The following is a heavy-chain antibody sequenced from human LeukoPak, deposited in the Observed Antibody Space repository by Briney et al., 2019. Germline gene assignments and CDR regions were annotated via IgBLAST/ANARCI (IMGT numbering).Heavy chain of an antibody. J-gene: IGHJ4*02. D-gene: IGHD3-22*01. CDR3: AREQTFYYDSKED. Sequence: EASVKVSCXASGGTFSSYAISWVRQAPGQGLEWMGRIIPIIGTANYAQKFQGRVTITTDESTSTAYMELSSLRSEDTAVYYCAREQTFYYDSKEDWGQGTLVTVSS. V-gene: IGHV1-69*05. CDR2: IIPIIGTA. CDR1: GGTFSSYA.